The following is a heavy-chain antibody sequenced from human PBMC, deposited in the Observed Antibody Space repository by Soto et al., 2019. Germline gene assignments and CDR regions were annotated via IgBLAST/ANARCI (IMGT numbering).Heavy chain of an antibody. CDR3: AREGGYCSGGSCYGWFDP. CDR2: IWYDGSNK. J-gene: IGHJ5*02. CDR1: GFTFSSYG. V-gene: IGHV3-33*01. D-gene: IGHD2-15*01. Sequence: GGSLRLSCAASGFTFSSYGMHWVRQAPGKGLEWVAVIWYDGSNKYYADSVKGRFTISRDNSKNTLYLQMNSLRAEDTAVYYCAREGGYCSGGSCYGWFDPWGQGTLVTVSS.